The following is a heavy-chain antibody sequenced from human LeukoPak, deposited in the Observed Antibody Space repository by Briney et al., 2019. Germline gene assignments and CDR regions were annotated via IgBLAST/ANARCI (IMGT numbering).Heavy chain of an antibody. Sequence: ASVKVSCKASGYTFTNYYLHWVRQAPGQGLEWMGIINPTGGSTSYAQKFQGRVTMTTDTSTNTAYMELRSLRSDDTAVYYCARRGLDYWGQGTLVTVSS. J-gene: IGHJ4*02. CDR3: ARRGLDY. CDR1: GYTFTNYY. D-gene: IGHD3-10*01. V-gene: IGHV1-46*01. CDR2: INPTGGST.